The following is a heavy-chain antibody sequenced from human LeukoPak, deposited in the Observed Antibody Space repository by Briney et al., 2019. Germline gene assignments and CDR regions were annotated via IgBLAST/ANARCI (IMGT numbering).Heavy chain of an antibody. CDR3: ARAELEMATSWDY. CDR1: GFAFSSYG. J-gene: IGHJ4*02. V-gene: IGHV3-33*01. Sequence: GGSLRLSCAATGFAFSSYGMHWVRQAPGKGLEWVAVIWYDGSNKYYADSVKGRFTISRDNSKNTLYLQMNSLRAEDTAVYYCARAELEMATSWDYWGQGTLVTVSS. D-gene: IGHD5-24*01. CDR2: IWYDGSNK.